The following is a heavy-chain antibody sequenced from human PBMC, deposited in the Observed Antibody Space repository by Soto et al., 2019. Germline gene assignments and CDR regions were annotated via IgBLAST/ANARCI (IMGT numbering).Heavy chain of an antibody. CDR1: GYTFTNYY. CDR3: ARLRTSVTTQGAFDI. J-gene: IGHJ3*02. V-gene: IGHV5-51*01. D-gene: IGHD4-17*01. Sequence: PGESLKISCKVSGYTFTNYYIGWVRQLPGKGLERMGIIYPDDSTTRYGPSFQGQVTISVDKSIDTAFLQWGSLRASDTAMYYCARLRTSVTTQGAFDIWGPGTKVTVSS. CDR2: IYPDDSTT.